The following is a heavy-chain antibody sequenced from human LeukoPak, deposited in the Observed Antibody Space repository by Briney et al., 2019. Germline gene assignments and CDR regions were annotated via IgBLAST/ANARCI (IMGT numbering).Heavy chain of an antibody. CDR1: GFTFSSYE. D-gene: IGHD6-19*01. CDR2: ISSSGITI. Sequence: GGSLRLSCAASGFTFSSYEMNWVRQAPGKGLEWVSYISSSGITIYYADSVKGRFTISRDNAKNSSYLQMTSLRAEDTAVYYSARAYSSGWYDWFDPWGQGTLVTVSS. CDR3: ARAYSSGWYDWFDP. J-gene: IGHJ5*02. V-gene: IGHV3-48*03.